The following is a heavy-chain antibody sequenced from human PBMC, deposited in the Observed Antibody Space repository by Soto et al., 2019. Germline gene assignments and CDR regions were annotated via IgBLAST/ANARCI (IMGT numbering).Heavy chain of an antibody. V-gene: IGHV4-59*08. CDR1: GGSISSYY. CDR3: ARQTTYYDILTGYPYFDY. Sequence: SETLSLTCTVFGGSISSYYWSWIRQPPGKGLEWIGYIYYSGSTNYNPSLKSRVTISVDTSKNQFSLKLSSVTAADTAVYYCARQTTYYDILTGYPYFDYWGQGTLVTVSS. J-gene: IGHJ4*02. CDR2: IYYSGST. D-gene: IGHD3-9*01.